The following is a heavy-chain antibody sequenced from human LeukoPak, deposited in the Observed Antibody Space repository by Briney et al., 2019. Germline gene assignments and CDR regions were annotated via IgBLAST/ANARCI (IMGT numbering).Heavy chain of an antibody. V-gene: IGHV1-18*01. J-gene: IGHJ4*02. CDR3: ARANPGSYPFDY. Sequence: GASVKVSCKASGYTFTNYDISWVRQAPGQGLEWMGWISAYNGNTNYAQKLQGRVTMTRDTSTSTVYMELSSLRSDDTAVYYCARANPGSYPFDYWGQGTLVTVSS. CDR2: ISAYNGNT. CDR1: GYTFTNYD. D-gene: IGHD3-10*01.